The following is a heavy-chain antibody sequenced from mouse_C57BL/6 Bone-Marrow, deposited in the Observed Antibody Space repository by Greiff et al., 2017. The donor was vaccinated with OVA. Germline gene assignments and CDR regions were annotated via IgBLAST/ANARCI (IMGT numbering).Heavy chain of an antibody. V-gene: IGHV1-61*01. D-gene: IGHD3-2*02. CDR3: SCSREDISCRFDY. CDR1: GYTFTSYW. CDR2: IYPSDSET. J-gene: IGHJ2*01. Sequence: QVHVKQPGAELVRPGSSVKLSCKASGYTFTSYWMDWVKQRPGQGLEWIGNIYPSDSETHYNQKFKDKATLTVDKSSSTAYMQLSSLTSEDSAVYSCSCSREDISCRFDYWGQGTTLTVSS.